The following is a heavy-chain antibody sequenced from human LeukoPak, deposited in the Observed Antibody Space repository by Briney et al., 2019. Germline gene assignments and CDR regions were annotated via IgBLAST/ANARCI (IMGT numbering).Heavy chain of an antibody. CDR2: INPNSGGT. Sequence: ASVKVSCKASGYTFTGYYMHWVRQAPGQGLEWMGWINPNSGGTNYAQKFQGRVTMTRDTSISTAYMELSRLRSDDTAVYYCARDRGYCSGGSCYAYKDPWGQGTLVTVSS. CDR3: ARDRGYCSGGSCYAYKDP. J-gene: IGHJ5*02. CDR1: GYTFTGYY. D-gene: IGHD2-15*01. V-gene: IGHV1-2*02.